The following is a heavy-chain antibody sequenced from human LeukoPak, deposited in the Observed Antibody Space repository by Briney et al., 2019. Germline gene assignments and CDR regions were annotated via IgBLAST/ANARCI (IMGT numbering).Heavy chain of an antibody. V-gene: IGHV3-23*01. J-gene: IGHJ4*02. CDR2: ISGSGGST. CDR1: GFTFSSYG. Sequence: GGSLRLSCAASGFTFSSYGMSWVRLAPGKGLEWVSAISGSGGSTYYADSVKGRFTISRDNSKNTLYLQMNSLRAEDTAVYYCAKDKVAWTGFVADWGQGTLVTVSS. CDR3: AKDKVAWTGFVAD. D-gene: IGHD3/OR15-3a*01.